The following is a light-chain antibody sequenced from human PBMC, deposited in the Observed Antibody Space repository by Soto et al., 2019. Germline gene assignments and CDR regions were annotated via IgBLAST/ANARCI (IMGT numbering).Light chain of an antibody. CDR1: SSNIGAGYD. Sequence: QSVLTQPPSVSGAPGQRVTISCTGSSSNIGAGYDVHWYQQLPGTAPKLLIYGNSNRPSGVPDRSSGSKSGTSASLAITGLQAEDEADYYCQSYDSSLSVVFDGGTKVTVL. J-gene: IGLJ2*01. CDR3: QSYDSSLSVV. CDR2: GNS. V-gene: IGLV1-40*01.